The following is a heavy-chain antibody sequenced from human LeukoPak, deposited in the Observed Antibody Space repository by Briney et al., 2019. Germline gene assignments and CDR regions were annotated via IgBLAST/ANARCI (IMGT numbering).Heavy chain of an antibody. CDR3: AKDSWYCSSTSCYDHYYYMDV. D-gene: IGHD2-2*01. Sequence: PGGSLRLSCAASGFTVSSYGMHWVRQAPGKGLEWVAFIRYDGSNKYYADSVKGRFTISRDNSKNTLYLQMNSLRAEDTAVYYCAKDSWYCSSTSCYDHYYYMDVWGKGTTVTISS. J-gene: IGHJ6*03. CDR2: IRYDGSNK. V-gene: IGHV3-30*02. CDR1: GFTVSSYG.